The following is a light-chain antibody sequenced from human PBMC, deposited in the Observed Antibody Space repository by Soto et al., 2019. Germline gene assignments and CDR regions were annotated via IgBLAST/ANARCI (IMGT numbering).Light chain of an antibody. V-gene: IGLV1-40*01. J-gene: IGLJ2*01. Sequence: QSVLTQPPSVSGAPGQRVTISCTGSSSYIGAGYGVHWYIQLPGTAPKLLVYGDSNRPSGVPDRFSGSKSDTSASLAITGLQAEDEADYYCQSYDSSLSGVIFGGGTKVTVL. CDR2: GDS. CDR1: SSYIGAGYG. CDR3: QSYDSSLSGVI.